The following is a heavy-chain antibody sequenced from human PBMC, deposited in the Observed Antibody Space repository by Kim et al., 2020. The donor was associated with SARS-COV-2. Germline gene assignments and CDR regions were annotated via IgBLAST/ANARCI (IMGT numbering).Heavy chain of an antibody. D-gene: IGHD6-13*01. CDR2: IWYDGSNK. Sequence: GGSLRLSCAASGFTFSSYGMHWVRQAPGKGLEWVAVIWYDGSNKYYADSVKGRFTISRDNSKNTLYLQMNSLRAEDTAVYYCARESISSWYGGGDYWGQGTLVTVSS. CDR1: GFTFSSYG. V-gene: IGHV3-33*01. J-gene: IGHJ4*02. CDR3: ARESISSWYGGGDY.